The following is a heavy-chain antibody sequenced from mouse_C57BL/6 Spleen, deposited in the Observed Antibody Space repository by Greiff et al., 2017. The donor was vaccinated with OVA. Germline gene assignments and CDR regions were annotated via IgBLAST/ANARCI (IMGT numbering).Heavy chain of an antibody. CDR2: IDPSNSYT. CDR3: ARSGAYYDGLAY. V-gene: IGHV1-50*01. Sequence: VQLQQPGAELVKPGASVKLSCKASGYNITSDWMQWVKQRPGQGLEWIGEIDPSNSYTNYDSKFKGKATFTADTSSSTAYMQLSSLTSEDTAVYYCARSGAYYDGLAYWGQGTLVTVSA. CDR1: GYNITSDW. J-gene: IGHJ4*01. D-gene: IGHD1-1*01.